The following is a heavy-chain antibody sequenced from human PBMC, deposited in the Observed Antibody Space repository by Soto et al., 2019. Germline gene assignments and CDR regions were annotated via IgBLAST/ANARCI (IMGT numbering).Heavy chain of an antibody. CDR2: IIPILGIA. Sequence: QVPLVQSGAEVKKPGSSVKVSCKASGGTFSSYTISWVRQAPGQGLEWMGRIIPILGIANYAQKFQGRVTITADKSTSTAYMELSSLRSEDTAVYYCAHIVAKHYGMDVWGQGTTVTVSS. D-gene: IGHD5-12*01. V-gene: IGHV1-69*02. CDR3: AHIVAKHYGMDV. J-gene: IGHJ6*02. CDR1: GGTFSSYT.